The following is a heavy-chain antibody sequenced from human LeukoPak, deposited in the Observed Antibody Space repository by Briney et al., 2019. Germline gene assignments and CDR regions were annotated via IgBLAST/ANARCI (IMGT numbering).Heavy chain of an antibody. Sequence: PGGSLRLSCAASGFTFSNYGMTWVRQAPGKGLEWVGRIKSKSHGGRTDYAAPVKGRFTISRDDSKNTLYLQMNSLKIEDTAVYHCSTSGQHWDVFDYWGQGTLVTVSS. CDR2: IKSKSHGGRT. J-gene: IGHJ4*02. D-gene: IGHD1-1*01. V-gene: IGHV3-15*01. CDR1: GFTFSNYG. CDR3: STSGQHWDVFDY.